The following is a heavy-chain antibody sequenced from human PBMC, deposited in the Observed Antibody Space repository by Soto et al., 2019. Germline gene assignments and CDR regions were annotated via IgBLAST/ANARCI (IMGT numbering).Heavy chain of an antibody. Sequence: GGSLRLSCAASGFTFSSYWMSWVRQAPGKGLEWVANIKQDGSEKYYVDSVKGRFTISRDNAKNSLYLQMNSLRAEDTAVYYCARQDYDFWSDHYYYGMDVWGQGTTATVSS. CDR2: IKQDGSEK. J-gene: IGHJ6*02. V-gene: IGHV3-7*03. CDR1: GFTFSSYW. CDR3: ARQDYDFWSDHYYYGMDV. D-gene: IGHD3-3*01.